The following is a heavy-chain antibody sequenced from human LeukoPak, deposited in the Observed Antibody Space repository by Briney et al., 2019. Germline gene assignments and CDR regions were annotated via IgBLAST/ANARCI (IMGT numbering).Heavy chain of an antibody. V-gene: IGHV3-74*01. CDR2: INNDGVSI. CDR1: GFTFSSYW. J-gene: IGHJ4*02. D-gene: IGHD3-10*01. Sequence: GGSLRLSCAASGFTFSSYWMHWVRHVPGKGLVWVSRINNDGVSISYADSVKGRFTISRDEAKNTLFLQMNSLRAEDTAVYYCARDPHYYGSGSYFNYWGQGTLVTVSS. CDR3: ARDPHYYGSGSYFNY.